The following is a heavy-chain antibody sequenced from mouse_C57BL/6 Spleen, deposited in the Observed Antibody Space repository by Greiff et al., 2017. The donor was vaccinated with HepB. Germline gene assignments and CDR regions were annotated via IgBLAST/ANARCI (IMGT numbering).Heavy chain of an antibody. CDR3: ARYDYDVRYAMDY. J-gene: IGHJ4*01. CDR1: GYTFTSYW. V-gene: IGHV1-64*01. Sequence: QVQLQQPGAELVKPGASVKLSCKASGYTFTSYWMHWVKQRPGQGLEWIGMIHPNSGSTNYNEKFKSKATLTVDKSSSTAYMQLSSLTSEDSAVYYCARYDYDVRYAMDYLGQGTSVTVSS. CDR2: IHPNSGST. D-gene: IGHD2-4*01.